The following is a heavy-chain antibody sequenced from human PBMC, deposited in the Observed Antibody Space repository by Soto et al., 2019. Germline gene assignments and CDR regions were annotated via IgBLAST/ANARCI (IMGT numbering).Heavy chain of an antibody. Sequence: EVQVVESGGDLVHPGGSLILSCTASGFPFSSYWMHWVRQAPGTGLVWISRSNSDASSTTYADSVKGRFTISRDNAENTLFLQMNSLRVDDTAVYYCARGYYGSEGTEYFQLWGRGTLVTVSS. J-gene: IGHJ1*01. D-gene: IGHD3-10*01. CDR2: SNSDASST. CDR1: GFPFSSYW. CDR3: ARGYYGSEGTEYFQL. V-gene: IGHV3-74*03.